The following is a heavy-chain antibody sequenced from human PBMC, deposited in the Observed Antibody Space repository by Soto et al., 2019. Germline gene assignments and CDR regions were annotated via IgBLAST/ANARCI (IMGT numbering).Heavy chain of an antibody. CDR1: GYTFSNYG. D-gene: IGHD2-2*01. V-gene: IGHV1-18*01. Sequence: ASVKVSCKASGYTFSNYGITWVRQAPGQPLEWLGWISLYSDGTNYAQKFQGRVSMTTDTSTTTAYMELRSLRSDDTAVYYCARVLPGTELWFRPWGQATLVTVSS. J-gene: IGHJ5*02. CDR3: ARVLPGTELWFRP. CDR2: ISLYSDGT.